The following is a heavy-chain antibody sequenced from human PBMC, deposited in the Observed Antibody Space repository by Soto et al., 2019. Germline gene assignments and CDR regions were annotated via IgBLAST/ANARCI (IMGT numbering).Heavy chain of an antibody. D-gene: IGHD4-4*01. J-gene: IGHJ6*02. V-gene: IGHV4-31*03. Sequence: QVQLQESGPGLVKPSQTLSLTCTVSGGSISSGGYYWNRIRQHPGKGLEWIGFIYYSGSTYYNPSLESRVTISVDTSKNQFPLKLSAVTAADTAVDYCARDVMTTYYYYGMDVWGQGTTVTVSS. CDR3: ARDVMTTYYYYGMDV. CDR1: GGSISSGGYY. CDR2: IYYSGST.